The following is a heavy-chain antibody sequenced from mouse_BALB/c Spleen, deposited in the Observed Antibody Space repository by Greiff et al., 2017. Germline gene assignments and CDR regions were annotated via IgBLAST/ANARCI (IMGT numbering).Heavy chain of an antibody. V-gene: IGHV5-4*02. Sequence: EVMLVESGGGLVKPGGSLKLSCAASGFTFSDYYMYWVRQTPEKRLEWVATISDGGSYTYYPDSVKGRFTISRDNAKNNLYLQMSSLKSEDTAMYYCAREGHYYAMDYWGQGTSVTVSS. CDR3: AREGHYYAMDY. CDR1: GFTFSDYY. CDR2: ISDGGSYT. J-gene: IGHJ4*01.